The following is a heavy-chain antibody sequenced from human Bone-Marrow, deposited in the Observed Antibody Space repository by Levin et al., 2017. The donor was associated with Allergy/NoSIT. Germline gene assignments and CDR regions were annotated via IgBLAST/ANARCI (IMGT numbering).Heavy chain of an antibody. J-gene: IGHJ6*02. CDR1: GYTFNNYW. Sequence: GESLKISCKGSGYTFNNYWIAWVRQIPGKGLEWMGSFHPADSESKNNPSFQGQVTISADTSITTAYLQWGSLMASDSAIYYCAGHGGFCSGGRCYGGNYNYDLDVWGQGTTVTVSS. CDR3: AGHGGFCSGGRCYGGNYNYDLDV. CDR2: FHPADSES. D-gene: IGHD2-15*01. V-gene: IGHV5-51*01.